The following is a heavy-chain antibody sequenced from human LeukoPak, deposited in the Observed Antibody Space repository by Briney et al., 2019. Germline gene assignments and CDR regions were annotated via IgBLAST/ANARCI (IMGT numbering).Heavy chain of an antibody. CDR2: IYSGGST. CDR3: AREGYDSSGYPFDY. Sequence: GGSLRLSCAASGFTFSDYYMSWVRQAPGKGLEWVSVIYSGGSTYYADSVKGRFTISRDNSKNTLYLQMNSLRAEDTAVYYCAREGYDSSGYPFDYWGQGTLVTVSS. J-gene: IGHJ4*02. CDR1: GFTFSDYY. D-gene: IGHD3-22*01. V-gene: IGHV3-66*01.